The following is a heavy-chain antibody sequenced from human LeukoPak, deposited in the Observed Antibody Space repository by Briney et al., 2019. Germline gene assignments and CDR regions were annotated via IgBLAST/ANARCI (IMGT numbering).Heavy chain of an antibody. Sequence: PGRSLRLSCAASGFTFSSYGMHWVRQAPGKGLEWVAVISYDGSNKYYADSVKGRFTISRDNSKNTLYLQMSSLRAEDTAVYYCAKDRIQLWVMDYWGQGTLVTVSS. CDR3: AKDRIQLWVMDY. D-gene: IGHD5-18*01. J-gene: IGHJ4*02. V-gene: IGHV3-30*18. CDR1: GFTFSSYG. CDR2: ISYDGSNK.